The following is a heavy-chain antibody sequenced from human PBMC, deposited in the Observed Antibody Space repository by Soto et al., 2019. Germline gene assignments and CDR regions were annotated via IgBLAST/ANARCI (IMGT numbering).Heavy chain of an antibody. Sequence: EVQLVESGGGLVQPGGSLRLSCAASGFTFTSYWMRWVRQAPGKGLEWVANIKQDGNEKYYVDSVKGRFTISRDNAKNSLYLQMNSLRAEDTAVYYCARAGNTWFGESLQDYWGQGTLVTVSS. CDR3: ARAGNTWFGESLQDY. CDR1: GFTFTSYW. V-gene: IGHV3-7*04. J-gene: IGHJ4*02. D-gene: IGHD3-10*01. CDR2: IKQDGNEK.